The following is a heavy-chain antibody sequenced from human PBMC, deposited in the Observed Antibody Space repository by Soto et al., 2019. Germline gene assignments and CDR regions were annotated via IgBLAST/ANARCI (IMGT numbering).Heavy chain of an antibody. D-gene: IGHD7-27*01. CDR2: IYKSATT. J-gene: IGHJ5*01. V-gene: IGHV4-30-4*01. CDR3: ARGRYCLTGRCFPNWFDS. CDR1: GDSISNLDYF. Sequence: ASETLSLTCSVSGDSISNLDYFWAWIRQPPGQALEYIGYIYKSATTYYNPSFESRVAISVDTSKSQFSLHVTSVTAADTAVYFCARGRYCLTGRCFPNWFDSWGQGALGT.